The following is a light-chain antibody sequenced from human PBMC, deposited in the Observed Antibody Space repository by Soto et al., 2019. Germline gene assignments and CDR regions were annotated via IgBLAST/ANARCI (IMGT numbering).Light chain of an antibody. CDR1: QSVSSSY. CDR3: QQYGSSPRT. J-gene: IGKJ1*01. Sequence: EIVSTQSPGTLSLSPGERATLSCRASQSVSSSYLAWYQQKPGQAPRLLIYGASRRATGIPDRFSGSGSGTDFTLTISRLEPEDFAVYYCQQYGSSPRTFGQGTKV. V-gene: IGKV3-20*01. CDR2: GAS.